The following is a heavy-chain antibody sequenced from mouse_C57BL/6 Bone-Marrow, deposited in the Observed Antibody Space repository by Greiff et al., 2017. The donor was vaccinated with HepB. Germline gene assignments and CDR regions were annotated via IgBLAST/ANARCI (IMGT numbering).Heavy chain of an antibody. CDR1: GYSITSGYY. CDR2: ISYDGSN. Sequence: ESGPGLVKPSQSLSLTCSVTGYSITSGYYWNWIRQFPGNKLEWMGYISYDGSNNYNPSLKNRISITRDTSKNQFFLKLNSVTTEDTATYYCAITTLVATDYWGQGTSVTVSS. V-gene: IGHV3-6*01. CDR3: AITTLVATDY. J-gene: IGHJ4*01. D-gene: IGHD1-1*01.